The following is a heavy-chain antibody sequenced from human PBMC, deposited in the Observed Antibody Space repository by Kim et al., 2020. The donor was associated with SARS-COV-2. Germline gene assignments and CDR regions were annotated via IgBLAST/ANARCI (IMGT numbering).Heavy chain of an antibody. J-gene: IGHJ6*03. Sequence: SVKVSCKASGGTFSSYAISWVRQAPGQGLEWMGRIIPILGIANYAQKFQGRVTITADKSTSTAYMELSSLRSEDTAVYYCARETGPPGYDFWSGRSFWYYYMDVWGKGTTVTVSS. CDR2: IIPILGIA. V-gene: IGHV1-69*04. CDR1: GGTFSSYA. CDR3: ARETGPPGYDFWSGRSFWYYYMDV. D-gene: IGHD3-3*01.